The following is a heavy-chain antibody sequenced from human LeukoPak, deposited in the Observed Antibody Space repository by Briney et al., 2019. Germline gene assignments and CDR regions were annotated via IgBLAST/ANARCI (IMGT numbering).Heavy chain of an antibody. V-gene: IGHV3-30*04. J-gene: IGHJ4*02. CDR2: ISYDGSNK. Sequence: GGSLRLSCAASGFTFSSYAMRWVRQAPGKGLEWVAVISYDGSNKYYADSVKGRFTISRDNSKNTLFLQMNSLRAEDTAVYYCASDRTTVTTRYYFDYWGQGALVTVSS. D-gene: IGHD4-17*01. CDR3: ASDRTTVTTRYYFDY. CDR1: GFTFSSYA.